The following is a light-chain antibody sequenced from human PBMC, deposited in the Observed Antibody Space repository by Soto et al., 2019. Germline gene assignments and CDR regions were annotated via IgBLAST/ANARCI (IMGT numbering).Light chain of an antibody. CDR3: QQYNSYSWT. J-gene: IGKJ2*01. CDR2: KAS. CDR1: QSISSW. Sequence: DLQMTQSPSTLSASVGDRVTITCRASQSISSWLAWYQQKPGKAPKRLIYKASSLESGVPSRFSGSGSGTEFTLTISSLQPDDFATYYCQQYNSYSWTFGQGTKLEIK. V-gene: IGKV1-5*03.